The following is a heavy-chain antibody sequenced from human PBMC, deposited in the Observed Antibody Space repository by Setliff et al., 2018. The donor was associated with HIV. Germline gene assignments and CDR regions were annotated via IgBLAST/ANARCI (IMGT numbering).Heavy chain of an antibody. D-gene: IGHD3-22*01. Sequence: GASVKVSCKASGYSFTDYYIHWVRQAPGQGLEWMGWINPKSDGTNYAQKFQGWITMTRDTSISTAYMELSRLRSDDTAVYYCARGMDYYDTSGYYQYYFDYWVQGTPVTVSS. CDR3: ARGMDYYDTSGYYQYYFDY. V-gene: IGHV1-2*04. J-gene: IGHJ4*02. CDR1: GYSFTDYY. CDR2: INPKSDGT.